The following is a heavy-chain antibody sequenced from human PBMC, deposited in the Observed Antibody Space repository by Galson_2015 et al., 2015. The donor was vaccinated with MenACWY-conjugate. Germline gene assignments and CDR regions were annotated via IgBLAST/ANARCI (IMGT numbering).Heavy chain of an antibody. V-gene: IGHV3-30*04. D-gene: IGHD6-13*01. J-gene: IGHJ4*02. CDR3: ARDQVAGVGAAGNLDY. Sequence: SLRLSCAASGFIFSNHAMRWVRQAPGKGLQWVGIIAYDGNNKYYAGSVKGRFTISRDNSNNTLFLQMNSLRPEDTAVYYCARDQVAGVGAAGNLDYWGQGTLVTASS. CDR1: GFIFSNHA. CDR2: IAYDGNNK.